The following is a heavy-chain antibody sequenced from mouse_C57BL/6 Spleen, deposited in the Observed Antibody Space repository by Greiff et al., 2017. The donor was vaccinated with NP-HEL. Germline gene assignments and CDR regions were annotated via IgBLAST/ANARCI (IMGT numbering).Heavy chain of an antibody. CDR2: IYPSDSET. Sequence: VKLQQPGAELVRPGSSVKLSCKASGYTFTSYWMDWVKQRPGQGLEWIGNIYPSDSETHYNQKFKDKATLTVDKSSSTAYMQLSSLTSEDSAVYYCARSAGLYYAMDYWGQGTSVTVSS. D-gene: IGHD3-1*01. CDR1: GYTFTSYW. CDR3: ARSAGLYYAMDY. J-gene: IGHJ4*01. V-gene: IGHV1-61*01.